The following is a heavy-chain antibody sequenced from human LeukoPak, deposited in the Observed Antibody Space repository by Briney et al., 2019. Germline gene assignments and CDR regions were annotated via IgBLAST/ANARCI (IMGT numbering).Heavy chain of an antibody. CDR1: GYTFTGYY. CDR2: INPNSGGT. V-gene: IGHV1-2*02. CDR3: ARAGGYYYYYMDV. J-gene: IGHJ6*03. Sequence: ASVKVSCKASGYTFTGYYMHWVRQAPGQGLEWMGWINPNSGGTNYAQKFQGGVTMTRDTSISTAYMELSRLRSDDTAVYYCARAGGYYYYYMDVWGKGTTVTVSS. D-gene: IGHD3-16*01.